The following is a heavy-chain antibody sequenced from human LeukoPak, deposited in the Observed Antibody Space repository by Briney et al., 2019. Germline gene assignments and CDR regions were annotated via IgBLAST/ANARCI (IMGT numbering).Heavy chain of an antibody. V-gene: IGHV1-69*01. CDR3: ARRGYYGSGSYYPTLYYYYGMDV. J-gene: IGHJ6*02. CDR1: GGTFSSYA. D-gene: IGHD3-10*01. CDR2: IIPIFGTA. Sequence: VASVKVSCKASGGTFSSYAISWVRQAPGQGLEWMGGIIPIFGTANYAQKFQGRVTITADESTSTAYMELSSLRSEDTAVYYCARRGYYGSGSYYPTLYYYYGMDVWGQGTTVTVSS.